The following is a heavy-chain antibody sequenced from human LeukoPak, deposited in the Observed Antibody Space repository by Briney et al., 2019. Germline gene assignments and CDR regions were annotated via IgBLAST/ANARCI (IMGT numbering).Heavy chain of an antibody. CDR2: ISYDGSNK. V-gene: IGHV3-30*18. Sequence: GGSLRLSCAGSGFTFSNYGMHWVRQAPGRGLEWVAVISYDGSNKYYADSVKGRFTISRDNSKNTLYLQMNSLRAEDTAVYYCAKAGFPLYYYGSGSINPPYYFDYWGQGTLVTVSS. D-gene: IGHD3-10*01. CDR1: GFTFSNYG. CDR3: AKAGFPLYYYGSGSINPPYYFDY. J-gene: IGHJ4*02.